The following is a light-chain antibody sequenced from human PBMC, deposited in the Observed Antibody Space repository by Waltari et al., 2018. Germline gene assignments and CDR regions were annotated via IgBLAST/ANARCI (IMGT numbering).Light chain of an antibody. Sequence: EIVLTQSPGTLSLSPGERATLSCRASQSVPRDYLAWYHQKPGQAPRLLIYDACNRATGSPDRFSGSGSGTDFTLTISRLEPEDFGLYCCQQYANSPLTFGGGTKVEIK. CDR1: QSVPRDY. V-gene: IGKV3-20*01. CDR3: QQYANSPLT. J-gene: IGKJ4*01. CDR2: DAC.